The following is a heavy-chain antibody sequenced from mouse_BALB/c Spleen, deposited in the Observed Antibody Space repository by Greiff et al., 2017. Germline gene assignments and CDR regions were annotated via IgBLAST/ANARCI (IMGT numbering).Heavy chain of an antibody. D-gene: IGHD2-2*01. CDR2: INSNGGST. Sequence: EVKLMESGGGLVKLGGSLKLSCAASGFTFSSYYMSWVRQTPEKRLELVAAINSNGGSTYYPDTVKGRFTISRDNAKNTLYLQMSSLKSEDTALYYCARHEGKRSDGYDGGFDYWGQGTTLTGSS. CDR3: ARHEGKRSDGYDGGFDY. V-gene: IGHV5-6-2*01. J-gene: IGHJ2*01. CDR1: GFTFSSYY.